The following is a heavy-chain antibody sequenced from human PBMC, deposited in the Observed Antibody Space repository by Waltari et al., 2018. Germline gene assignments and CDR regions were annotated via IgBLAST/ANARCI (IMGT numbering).Heavy chain of an antibody. CDR3: ARERDGYNPLFDY. Sequence: VQLVQSGTEVKKPGSSVKVSCKASGGTFSSYAISWVRQAPGQRLEWMGGIIPIFGTANYAQKFQGRVTITADESTSTAYMELSSLRSEDTAVYYCARERDGYNPLFDYWGQGTLVTVSS. D-gene: IGHD5-12*01. J-gene: IGHJ4*02. V-gene: IGHV1-69*12. CDR2: IIPIFGTA. CDR1: GGTFSSYA.